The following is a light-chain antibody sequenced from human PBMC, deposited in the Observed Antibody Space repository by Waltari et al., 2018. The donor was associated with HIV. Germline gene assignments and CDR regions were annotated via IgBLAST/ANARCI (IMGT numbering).Light chain of an antibody. CDR2: ETN. Sequence: QSVLTQPPSVSAAPGQKVTIPCSGSSSNIGNNYVSWYQQFPGTDHKLLIYETNKRPFESADRFSGSKSGTSATLGITGLQTADEADYYCGTWDSSLSVVVFGGGTKVTVL. CDR1: SSNIGNNY. J-gene: IGLJ2*01. CDR3: GTWDSSLSVVV. V-gene: IGLV1-51*02.